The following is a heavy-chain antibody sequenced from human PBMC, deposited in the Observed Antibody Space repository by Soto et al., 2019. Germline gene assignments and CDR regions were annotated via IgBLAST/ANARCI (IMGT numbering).Heavy chain of an antibody. CDR3: AKLHQYCSSTSCYGGDFDY. V-gene: IGHV3-30*18. CDR1: GFTFSSYG. D-gene: IGHD2-2*01. J-gene: IGHJ4*02. CDR2: ISYDGSNK. Sequence: GGSLRLSCAASGFTFSSYGMHWVRQAPGKGLEWVAVISYDGSNKYYADSVKGRFTISRDNSKNTLYLQMNSLRAEDTAVYYCAKLHQYCSSTSCYGGDFDYWGQGTLVTVSS.